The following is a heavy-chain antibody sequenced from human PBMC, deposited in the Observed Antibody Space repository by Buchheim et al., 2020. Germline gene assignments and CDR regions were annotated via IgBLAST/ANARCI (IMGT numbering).Heavy chain of an antibody. CDR1: GFTFGSYA. D-gene: IGHD6-6*01. J-gene: IGHJ4*02. CDR3: ANHWRGYSSSAMVD. CDR2: VSGSADRT. V-gene: IGHV3-23*01. Sequence: VQLLESGGGLVQPGGSLRISCAASGFTFGSYAMTWVRQIPGKGLEWVSSVSGSADRTFYADSVKGRFTIFRDNSKNILYLHMDSLRVEDTAVYHCANHWRGYSSSAMVDWGQGT.